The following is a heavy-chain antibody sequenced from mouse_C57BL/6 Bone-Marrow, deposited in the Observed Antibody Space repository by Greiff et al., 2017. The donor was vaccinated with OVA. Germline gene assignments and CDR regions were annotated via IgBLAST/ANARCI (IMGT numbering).Heavy chain of an antibody. Sequence: QVQLQQPGAELARPGSSVKLSCKASGYTFTSYWMDWVKQRPGQGLEWIGNIYPSDSETHYNQKFKDKATLTVDKSSSTAYMQLSSLTSEDSAVYYCAREGGGNLDYRGQGTTLTVSS. CDR1: GYTFTSYW. V-gene: IGHV1-61*01. D-gene: IGHD1-1*02. CDR3: AREGGGNLDY. J-gene: IGHJ2*01. CDR2: IYPSDSET.